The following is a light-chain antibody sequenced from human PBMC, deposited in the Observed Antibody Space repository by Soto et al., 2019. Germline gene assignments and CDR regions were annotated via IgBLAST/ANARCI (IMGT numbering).Light chain of an antibody. CDR1: QSVSSGY. Sequence: EIVLTQSPGTLSLSPGGRATLSCRASQSVSSGYLAWYQQKPGQAPRLLIYGASSRATGIPDRFSGSGSGTDFTITISRLEPEDSAVYYCQQYGGSPGTFGQGTKVEIK. CDR2: GAS. CDR3: QQYGGSPGT. J-gene: IGKJ1*01. V-gene: IGKV3-20*01.